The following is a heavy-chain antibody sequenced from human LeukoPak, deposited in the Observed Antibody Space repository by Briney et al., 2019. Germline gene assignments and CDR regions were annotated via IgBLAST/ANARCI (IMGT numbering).Heavy chain of an antibody. V-gene: IGHV3-11*01. Sequence: PGGSLRLSSAASGFTFSDYYMSWIRQAPGKGLEWVSYISSSGSTIYYADSVKGRFTISRDNAKNSLYLQMNSLRAEDTAVYYCASAVAGAYYFDYWGQGTLVTVSS. J-gene: IGHJ4*02. CDR1: GFTFSDYY. CDR3: ASAVAGAYYFDY. CDR2: ISSSGSTI. D-gene: IGHD6-19*01.